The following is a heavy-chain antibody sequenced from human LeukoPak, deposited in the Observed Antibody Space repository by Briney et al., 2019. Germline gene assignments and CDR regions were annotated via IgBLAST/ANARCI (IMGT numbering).Heavy chain of an antibody. Sequence: ASVKVSCKASGYTFISYGISWVRQAPGQGLEWMGWISGYNGDTHYAQKLQGRVTMTTDTSTSTAYMELRSLRSDDTAVYYCARRSKPPGVYFDYWGQGTLVTVSS. D-gene: IGHD3-10*01. CDR2: ISGYNGDT. V-gene: IGHV1-18*01. CDR3: ARRSKPPGVYFDY. J-gene: IGHJ4*02. CDR1: GYTFISYG.